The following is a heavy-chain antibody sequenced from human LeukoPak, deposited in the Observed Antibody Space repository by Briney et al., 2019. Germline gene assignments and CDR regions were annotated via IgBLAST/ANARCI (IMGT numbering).Heavy chain of an antibody. CDR1: GYTFTSYD. V-gene: IGHV1-8*01. J-gene: IGHJ5*02. Sequence: ASVKVSCKAPGYTFTSYDIDWVRQATGQGLEWMGWMNPNSGNTGYAQKFQGRVTMTRNTSISTAYMELSSLRSEDTAVYYCARGLHYGSGTSWFDPWGQGTLVTVSS. D-gene: IGHD3-10*01. CDR2: MNPNSGNT. CDR3: ARGLHYGSGTSWFDP.